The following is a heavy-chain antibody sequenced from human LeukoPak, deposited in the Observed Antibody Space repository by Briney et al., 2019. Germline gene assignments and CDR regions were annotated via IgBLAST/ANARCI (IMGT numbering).Heavy chain of an antibody. Sequence: EASVKVSCMASGGTFSSYTISWVRQAPGQGLEWMGRIIPILGIANYAQKFQGRVTITADKSTSTAYMELSSLRSEDTAVYYCARETRRDRDGYPILDYWGQGTLVTVSS. CDR2: IIPILGIA. CDR3: ARETRRDRDGYPILDY. CDR1: GGTFSSYT. J-gene: IGHJ4*02. V-gene: IGHV1-69*04. D-gene: IGHD5-24*01.